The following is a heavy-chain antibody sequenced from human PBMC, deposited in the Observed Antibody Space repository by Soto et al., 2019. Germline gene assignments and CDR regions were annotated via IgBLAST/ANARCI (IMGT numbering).Heavy chain of an antibody. CDR3: ARAASQWLVPNWFDP. CDR1: GGTFSSYA. CDR2: IIPIFGTA. V-gene: IGHV1-69*13. D-gene: IGHD6-19*01. J-gene: IGHJ5*02. Sequence: SVKVSCKASGGTFSSYAISWVRQAPGQGLEWMGGIIPIFGTANYAQKFQGRVTITADESTSTAYMELSSLRSEDTAVYYCARAASQWLVPNWFDPWGQGXLVTVYS.